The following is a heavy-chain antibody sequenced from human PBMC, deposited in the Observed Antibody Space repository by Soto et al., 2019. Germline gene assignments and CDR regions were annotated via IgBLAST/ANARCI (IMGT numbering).Heavy chain of an antibody. CDR2: INPNSGGT. D-gene: IGHD2-8*01. J-gene: IGHJ4*02. V-gene: IGHV1-2*04. Sequence: ASVKVSCKASGYTFTSYYMHWVRQAPGQGLEWMGIINPNSGGTNYAQKFQGWVTMTRDTSISTAYMELSRLRSDDTAVYYCAREGGYCTNGVCYNFDYWGQGTLVTVSS. CDR1: GYTFTSYY. CDR3: AREGGYCTNGVCYNFDY.